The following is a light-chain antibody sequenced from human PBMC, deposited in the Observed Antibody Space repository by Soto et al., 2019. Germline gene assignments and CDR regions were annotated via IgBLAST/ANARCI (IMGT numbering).Light chain of an antibody. V-gene: IGLV4-60*02. CDR2: LEGSGSY. CDR1: SGHSSYI. Sequence: QSVLTQSSSASASLGSSVKLTCTLSSGHSSYIIAWHQQQPGKAPRYLMKLEGSGSYNKGSGVPDRFSGSSSGADRYLTISNLQFEDEADYHCETWDSSTRVFGGGTKLTVL. CDR3: ETWDSSTRV. J-gene: IGLJ3*02.